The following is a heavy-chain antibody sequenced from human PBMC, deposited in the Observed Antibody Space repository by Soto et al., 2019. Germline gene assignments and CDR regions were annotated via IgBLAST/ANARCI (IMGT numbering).Heavy chain of an antibody. J-gene: IGHJ5*02. Sequence: DAVKVSCKASGYTFTNNDVSWVRQATGQGLEWMGWMNPGSGDTGYAQKFQGRVTMTRDISIATAYMELNSLTSEDTAIYYCARMPSFGSLNWFDPWGQGTLVTVSS. CDR1: GYTFTNND. CDR2: MNPGSGDT. V-gene: IGHV1-8*02. CDR3: ARMPSFGSLNWFDP. D-gene: IGHD5-18*01.